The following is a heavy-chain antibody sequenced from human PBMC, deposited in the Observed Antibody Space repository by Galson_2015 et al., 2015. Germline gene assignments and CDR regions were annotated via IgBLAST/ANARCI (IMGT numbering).Heavy chain of an antibody. V-gene: IGHV1-69*01. J-gene: IGHJ6*03. CDR3: ASSRITMVRENYYYYYMDV. D-gene: IGHD3-10*01. CDR2: IPIFGTA. Sequence: IPIFGTANYAQKFQGRVTITADESTSTAYMELSSLRSEDTAVYYCASSRITMVRENYYYYYMDVWGKGTTVTVSS.